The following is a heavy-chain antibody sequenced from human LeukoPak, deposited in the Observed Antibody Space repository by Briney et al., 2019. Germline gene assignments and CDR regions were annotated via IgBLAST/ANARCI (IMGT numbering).Heavy chain of an antibody. CDR1: GLTFSIYA. Sequence: GGSLRLSCAASGLTFSIYAMSWVRQAPGKGLEWVSAISGSGGSTYYADSVKGRFTISRDNSKNTLYLQMNSLRAEDTAVYYCAKSGGSSGWLYWGQGTLVTVSS. CDR2: ISGSGGST. J-gene: IGHJ4*02. CDR3: AKSGGSSGWLY. V-gene: IGHV3-23*01. D-gene: IGHD6-19*01.